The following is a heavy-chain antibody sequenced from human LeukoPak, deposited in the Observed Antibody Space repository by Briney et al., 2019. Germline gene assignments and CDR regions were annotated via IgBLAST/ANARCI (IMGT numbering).Heavy chain of an antibody. CDR3: AKDRGRAAGLDY. CDR1: GFTFSTYA. V-gene: IGHV3-23*01. CDR2: ISDSGGTT. D-gene: IGHD6-13*01. J-gene: IGHJ4*02. Sequence: GGSLRLSCAASGFTFSTYAMSWVRQPPGKGLEWVSIISDSGGTTNYADSVKGRFTISRDNSKNTLYLQMNSLRVEDTAVYYCAKDRGRAAGLDYWGQGTLVTVSS.